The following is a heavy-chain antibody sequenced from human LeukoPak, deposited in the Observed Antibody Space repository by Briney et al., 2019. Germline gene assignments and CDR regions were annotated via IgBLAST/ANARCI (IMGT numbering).Heavy chain of an antibody. CDR2: ISGSGDNTVMSGSGENT. V-gene: IGHV3-23*01. Sequence: GGSLRLSCAASGFTFSTTAMGWVRQAPGKGLEWLSVISGSGDNTVMSGSGENTYYADSVKGRFTISRDNSKSTLCLQMNSLRAEDTAVYYCAKQLGYCSDGSCYFPYWGQGTLVTVSS. D-gene: IGHD2-15*01. J-gene: IGHJ4*02. CDR1: GFTFSTTA. CDR3: AKQLGYCSDGSCYFPY.